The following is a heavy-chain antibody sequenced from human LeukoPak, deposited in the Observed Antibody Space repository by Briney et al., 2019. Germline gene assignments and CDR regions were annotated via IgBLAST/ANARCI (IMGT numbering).Heavy chain of an antibody. CDR1: GYTFTSYY. V-gene: IGHV1-46*01. Sequence: ASVKVSCKASGYTFTSYYIHWVRQAPGQGLEWMGIINPSSGTTTYAQKFQGRVTMTRDSSTSTVYMELSSLRSEDTAVYYCAGDDYGGNSAFDYWGQGTLVTVSS. D-gene: IGHD4-23*01. J-gene: IGHJ4*02. CDR3: AGDDYGGNSAFDY. CDR2: INPSSGTT.